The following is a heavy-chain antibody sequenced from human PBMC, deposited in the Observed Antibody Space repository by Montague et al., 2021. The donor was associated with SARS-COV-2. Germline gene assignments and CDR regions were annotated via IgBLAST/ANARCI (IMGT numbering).Heavy chain of an antibody. Sequence: ETLSLTCTVSGGSITNNIDYWAWIRQPPGKGLEWIGSIYYTGNTYYNPSLKSRVTISVVTSKNHFTLKLSSVTAAETAVYYCARQKRYFDSSGSPSAFDFWGQGTKVTVSS. D-gene: IGHD3-22*01. CDR3: ARQKRYFDSSGSPSAFDF. CDR1: GGSITNNIDY. V-gene: IGHV4-39*01. CDR2: IYYTGNT. J-gene: IGHJ3*01.